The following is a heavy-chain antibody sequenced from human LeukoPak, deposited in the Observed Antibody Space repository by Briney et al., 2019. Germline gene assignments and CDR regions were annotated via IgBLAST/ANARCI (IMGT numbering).Heavy chain of an antibody. V-gene: IGHV1-69*04. CDR3: AREGSSSWYSDY. Sequence: ASVKVSCKASGGTFSSYAISWVRQAPGQGLEWMGRIIPILGIANYAQKFQGRVTITADKSTSTAYMELSSLRSEDTAVYYCAREGSSSWYSDYWGQGTLVTVSS. J-gene: IGHJ4*02. D-gene: IGHD6-13*01. CDR1: GGTFSSYA. CDR2: IIPILGIA.